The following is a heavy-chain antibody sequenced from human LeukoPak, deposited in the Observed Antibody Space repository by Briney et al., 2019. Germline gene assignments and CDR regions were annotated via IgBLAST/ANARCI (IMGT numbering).Heavy chain of an antibody. CDR3: ARDRGLFYDILTGYLNWFDP. CDR2: IYHSGST. CDR1: GYSISSGYY. Sequence: SETLSLTCAVSGYSISSGYYWGWIRQPPGKGLEWIGSIYHSGSTYYNPSLKSRVTISVDTSKNQFSRKLSSVTATDTAVYYCARDRGLFYDILTGYLNWFDPWGQGTLVTVSS. D-gene: IGHD3-9*01. J-gene: IGHJ5*02. V-gene: IGHV4-38-2*02.